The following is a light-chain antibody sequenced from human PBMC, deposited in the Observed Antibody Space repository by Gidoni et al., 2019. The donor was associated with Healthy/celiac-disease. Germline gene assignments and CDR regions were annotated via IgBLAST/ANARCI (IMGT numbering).Light chain of an antibody. V-gene: IGKV3D-20*01. CDR3: QQYGSSPGT. CDR2: DAS. Sequence: ELVLTQSPATLSLSPGARATLSCRASQRVRSSYLAWYQQKPGLAPRLLIYDASSRATGLPDRFSGSGSGTDFTLTISRLEPEDFAVYYCQQYGSSPGTFGQGTKVEIK. CDR1: QRVRSSY. J-gene: IGKJ1*01.